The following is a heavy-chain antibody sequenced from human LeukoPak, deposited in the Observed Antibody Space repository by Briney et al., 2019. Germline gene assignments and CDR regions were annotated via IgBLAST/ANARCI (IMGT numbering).Heavy chain of an antibody. CDR2: IIPIFGTA. J-gene: IGHJ4*02. CDR3: AILLGLGPRQNFDY. D-gene: IGHD3/OR15-3a*01. Sequence: ASVKVSCKASGGTFSSYAISWVRQAPGQGLEWMGGIIPIFGTANYAQKFQGRVTITADESTSTAYMELSSLRSEDTAVYYCAILLGLGPRQNFDYWGQGTLVTVSS. CDR1: GGTFSSYA. V-gene: IGHV1-69*13.